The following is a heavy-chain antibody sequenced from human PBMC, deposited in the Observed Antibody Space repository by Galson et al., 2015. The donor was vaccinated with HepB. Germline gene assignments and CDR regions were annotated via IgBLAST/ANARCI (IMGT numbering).Heavy chain of an antibody. CDR2: IYYSGST. J-gene: IGHJ4*02. CDR1: GGSISSGDYY. V-gene: IGHV4-30-4*01. D-gene: IGHD6-13*01. Sequence: TLSLTCTVSGGSISSGDYYWSWIRQPPGKGLEWIGYIYYSGSTYYNPSLKSRVTISVDTSKNQLSLKLSSVTAADTAVYYCAREGWGAAGLFDYWGQGTLVTVSS. CDR3: AREGWGAAGLFDY.